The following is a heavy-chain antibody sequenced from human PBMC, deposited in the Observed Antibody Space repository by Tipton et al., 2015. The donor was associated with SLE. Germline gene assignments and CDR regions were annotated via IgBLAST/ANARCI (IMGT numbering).Heavy chain of an antibody. CDR2: INHSGST. J-gene: IGHJ2*01. CDR3: ARGGSYNWNDKTWYFDL. V-gene: IGHV4-4*02. D-gene: IGHD1-20*01. Sequence: TLSLTCAVSGDSISSHNWWSWVRQSPGKGLEWIGEINHSGSTNYNPSLKSRVTISVDTSKNQFSLKLSSVTAADTAVYYCARGGSYNWNDKTWYFDLWGRGTLVTVSS. CDR1: GDSISSHNW.